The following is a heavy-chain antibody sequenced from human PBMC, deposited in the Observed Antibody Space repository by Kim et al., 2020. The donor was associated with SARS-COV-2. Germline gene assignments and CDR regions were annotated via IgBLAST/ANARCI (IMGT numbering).Heavy chain of an antibody. Sequence: GGSLRLSCAASGFTFSSYAMHWVRQAPGKGLEWVAVISYDGSNKYYADSVKGRFTISRDNSKNTLYLQMNSLRAEETAVYYCARGLAAAGFDAFDIWGQGTMVTVSS. CDR2: ISYDGSNK. CDR1: GFTFSSYA. CDR3: ARGLAAAGFDAFDI. J-gene: IGHJ3*02. D-gene: IGHD6-13*01. V-gene: IGHV3-30-3*01.